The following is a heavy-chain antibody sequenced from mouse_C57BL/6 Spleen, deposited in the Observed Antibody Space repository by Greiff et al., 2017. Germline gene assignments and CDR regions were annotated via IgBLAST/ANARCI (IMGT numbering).Heavy chain of an antibody. D-gene: IGHD2-1*01. J-gene: IGHJ1*03. CDR2: INPNYGTT. CDR3: ARDWVVYGNYKRANWYFGG. V-gene: IGHV1-39*01. CDR1: GYSFTDYN. Sequence: VQLQQSGPELVKPGASVKISCKASGYSFTDYNMHWVKQSNGKSLEWIGVINPNYGTTSYTQQFKGKATLTVDQSSSTAYMQLNSLTSEDSAVYYCARDWVVYGNYKRANWYFGGWGTGTTVTVSS.